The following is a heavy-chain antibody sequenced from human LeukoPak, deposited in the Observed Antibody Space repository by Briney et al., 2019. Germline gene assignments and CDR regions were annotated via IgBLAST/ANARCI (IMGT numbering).Heavy chain of an antibody. CDR2: INHSGST. Sequence: KTSETLSLTCTVSGGSISSYYWSWIRQPPGKGLEWIGEINHSGSTNYNPSLKSRVTISVDTSKNQFSLKLSSVTAADTAVYYCARRSSMRFNWYFDLWGRGTLVTVSS. CDR3: ARRSSMRFNWYFDL. J-gene: IGHJ2*01. CDR1: GGSISSYY. D-gene: IGHD5-24*01. V-gene: IGHV4-34*01.